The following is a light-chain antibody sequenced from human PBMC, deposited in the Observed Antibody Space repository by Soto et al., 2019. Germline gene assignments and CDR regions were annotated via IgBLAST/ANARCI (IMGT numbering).Light chain of an antibody. CDR2: DAS. Sequence: EIFLTQSPDTLSLSPGERATLTCRASQSVTNYIAWYQQRPGQAPRLLIYDASNRATGVPARFSGSRSGTDFTLTISGLEPADFGLYYCQQRLNWPPGFGQGTKVDIK. J-gene: IGKJ1*01. V-gene: IGKV3-11*01. CDR1: QSVTNY. CDR3: QQRLNWPPG.